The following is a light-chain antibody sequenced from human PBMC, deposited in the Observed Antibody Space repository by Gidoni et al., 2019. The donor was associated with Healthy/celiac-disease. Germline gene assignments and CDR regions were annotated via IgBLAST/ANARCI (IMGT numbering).Light chain of an antibody. V-gene: IGKV1-39*01. CDR2: AAS. CDR1: QSISSY. Sequence: DIQMTQSPSSLSASVGDRVTITCRASQSISSYLNWYQQKPGKAPKLLIYAASSLQSGVPSRFSGSGSGTEFTLTISSLQPEDFATYYCQQCYSTPRTFGGGTKVEIK. CDR3: QQCYSTPRT. J-gene: IGKJ4*01.